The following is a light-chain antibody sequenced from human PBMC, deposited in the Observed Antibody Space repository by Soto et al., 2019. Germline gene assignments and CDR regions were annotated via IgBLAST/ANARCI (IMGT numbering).Light chain of an antibody. CDR1: QGIGDT. CDR2: DAS. J-gene: IGKJ3*01. V-gene: IGKV3D-11*01. CDR3: QQRSNWLFT. Sequence: EVVMTQSPATLSVSPGEGATLSCRASQGIGDTLAWYQHKPGQTPRLLIYDASNRATGIPARFSGSGSGTDFTLTISSLEPEDFAVYYCQQRSNWLFTFGPGTKVDIK.